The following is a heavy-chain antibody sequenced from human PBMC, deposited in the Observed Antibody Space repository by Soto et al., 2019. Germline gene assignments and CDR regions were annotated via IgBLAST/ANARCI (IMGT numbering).Heavy chain of an antibody. Sequence: EVQLLESGGGLVQPGGSLRLSCAASGFTFSSYAMSWVRQAPGKGLEWVSAISGIGGSTYYADSVKGRFTISRDNSKNTLYLQMTSLRAEDTAVYYCAKDETTVVTLGLHFDLWGRGTLVTVSS. CDR2: ISGIGGST. CDR3: AKDETTVVTLGLHFDL. D-gene: IGHD4-17*01. CDR1: GFTFSSYA. V-gene: IGHV3-23*01. J-gene: IGHJ2*01.